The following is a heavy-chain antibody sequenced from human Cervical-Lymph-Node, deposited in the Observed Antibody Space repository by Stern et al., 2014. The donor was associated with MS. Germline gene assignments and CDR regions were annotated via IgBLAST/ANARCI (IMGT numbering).Heavy chain of an antibody. CDR3: ATLDY. J-gene: IGHJ4*02. V-gene: IGHV3-48*02. CDR2: ISRSGDV. Sequence: EVKLVESGGGLVQTGGSLRLSCEGSGFTFSDYSINWARQAPGKGQELISSISRSGDVYYADSVKGRFTISRDNVKNSLYLYMNGLRDEDTAVYYCATLDYWGQGALVTVSS. CDR1: GFTFSDYS.